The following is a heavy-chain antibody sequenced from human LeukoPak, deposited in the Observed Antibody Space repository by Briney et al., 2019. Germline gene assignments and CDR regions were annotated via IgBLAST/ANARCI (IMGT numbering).Heavy chain of an antibody. J-gene: IGHJ5*02. CDR3: AKDQSYYYGSGSPNWFDP. D-gene: IGHD3-10*01. V-gene: IGHV3-23*01. CDR2: ISGSGGST. CDR1: GFTFSSYA. Sequence: GGSLKLSCAASGFTFSSYAMSWVRQAPGKGLEWVAAISGSGGSTYYADSVKGRFTISRDNSKNTLYLQMNSLRAEDTAVYYCAKDQSYYYGSGSPNWFDPWGQGTLVTVSS.